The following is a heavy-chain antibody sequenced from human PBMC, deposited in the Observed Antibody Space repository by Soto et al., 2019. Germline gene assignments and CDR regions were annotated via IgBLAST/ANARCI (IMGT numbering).Heavy chain of an antibody. CDR1: GYTLTGYY. Sequence: ASVKVSCKASGYTLTGYYMHWVRQAPGQGLEWMGWINPNSGGTNYAQKFQGWVTMTRDTSISTAYMELSRLRSDDTAVYYCARGGGACSTPLAPCGPGDMDVWGQGTTVTVSS. V-gene: IGHV1-2*04. CDR3: ARGGGACSTPLAPCGPGDMDV. D-gene: IGHD2-15*01. CDR2: INPNSGGT. J-gene: IGHJ6*02.